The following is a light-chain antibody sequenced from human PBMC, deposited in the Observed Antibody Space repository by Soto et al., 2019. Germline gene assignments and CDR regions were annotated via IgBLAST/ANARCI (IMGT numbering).Light chain of an antibody. J-gene: IGLJ3*02. Sequence: QSARTQSRSVSGSPGQSVTMSCTGTSSDVSWYQHHPGKAPKLMIYDVYKRPSGVPGRFSGSKSVNTASLTISGLQAEDEADYYGSSYSGLHVWVFGGGTQLTVL. V-gene: IGLV2-11*01. CDR1: SSDV. CDR3: SSYSGLHVWV. CDR2: DVY.